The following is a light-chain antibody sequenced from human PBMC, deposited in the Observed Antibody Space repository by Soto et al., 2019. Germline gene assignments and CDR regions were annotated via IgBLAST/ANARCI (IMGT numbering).Light chain of an antibody. CDR3: QKYDSGIRT. J-gene: IGKJ4*01. Sequence: MPLTQSPSSLSASEGDRVTITCRASQGIRSYLAWYQQKPGKAPKLLIYAASILQSGVPSRFSGSGYGTDFTFSISSLQPEDVATYYCQKYDSGIRTFGGGTTVEIK. CDR2: AAS. V-gene: IGKV1-9*01. CDR1: QGIRSY.